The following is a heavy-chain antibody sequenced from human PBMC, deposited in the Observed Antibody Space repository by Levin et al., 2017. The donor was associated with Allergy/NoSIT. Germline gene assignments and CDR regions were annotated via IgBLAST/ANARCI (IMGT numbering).Heavy chain of an antibody. CDR2: ISGSADST. CDR3: AKHQVAGIGSNSFDP. J-gene: IGHJ5*02. V-gene: IGHV3-23*01. CDR1: GFTFSSYA. Sequence: GESLKISCAASGFTFSSYALSWVRQAPGKGLEWVSTISGSADSTYYADSVKGRFTISRDNSKSTLYLLMNSLRGEDTAVYYCAKHQVAGIGSNSFDPWGQGTLVTVSS. D-gene: IGHD6-19*01.